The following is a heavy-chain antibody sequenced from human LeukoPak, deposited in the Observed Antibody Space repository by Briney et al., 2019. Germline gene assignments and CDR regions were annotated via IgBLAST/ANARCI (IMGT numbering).Heavy chain of an antibody. CDR1: GFTFNSYE. Sequence: GGSLRLSCAASGFTFNSYEMNWVRQAPGKGLEWVSYISSSGSTIYYADSVKGRFTISRDNAKNSLYLQMNSLRAEDTAVYYCAKGGYSYGFDYWGQGTLVTVSS. V-gene: IGHV3-48*03. CDR2: ISSSGSTI. CDR3: AKGGYSYGFDY. D-gene: IGHD5-18*01. J-gene: IGHJ4*02.